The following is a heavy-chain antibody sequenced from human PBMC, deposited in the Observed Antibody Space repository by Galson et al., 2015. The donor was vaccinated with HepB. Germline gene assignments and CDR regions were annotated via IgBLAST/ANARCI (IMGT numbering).Heavy chain of an antibody. D-gene: IGHD4-17*01. CDR2: ISYDGSHK. J-gene: IGHJ4*02. CDR3: ARDLQTYGFFDY. V-gene: IGHV3-30*04. Sequence: SLRLSCAASGFTFSSYALHWVRQAPGKGLEWVAVISYDGSHKYYADSVKGRFTISRDTSKNTLYLQMNSLRAEDTAVYYCARDLQTYGFFDYWGQGTLVTVSS. CDR1: GFTFSSYA.